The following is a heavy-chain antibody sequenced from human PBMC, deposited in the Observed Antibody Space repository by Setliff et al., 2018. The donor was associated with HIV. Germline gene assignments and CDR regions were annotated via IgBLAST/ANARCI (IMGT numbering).Heavy chain of an antibody. V-gene: IGHV5-51*01. CDR3: ARLDTAMNPRCFDT. J-gene: IGHJ4*02. D-gene: IGHD5-18*01. CDR2: IYPDESDS. CDR1: GYSFPTYW. Sequence: GESLKISCKGSGYSFPTYWIAWVRQMPGKGLEWMGVIYPDESDSGYSPSFRGQVTISADKSINTAYLQWSSLQASDTAIYFCARLDTAMNPRCFDTWGQGTLVTVSS.